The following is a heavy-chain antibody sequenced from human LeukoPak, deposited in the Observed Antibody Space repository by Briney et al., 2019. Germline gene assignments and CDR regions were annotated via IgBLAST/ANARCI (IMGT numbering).Heavy chain of an antibody. CDR3: AKGKYSGYDLEPENFDY. J-gene: IGHJ4*02. CDR1: GFTFSSYV. V-gene: IGHV3-30*18. D-gene: IGHD5-12*01. Sequence: GGSLRLSCAASGFTFSSYVMHWVRPAPGKGLEWVAVISYDGSNKYYADSVKGRFTISRDNSKHTLYLQMNSLRAEDTAVYYCAKGKYSGYDLEPENFDYWGQGTLVTVSS. CDR2: ISYDGSNK.